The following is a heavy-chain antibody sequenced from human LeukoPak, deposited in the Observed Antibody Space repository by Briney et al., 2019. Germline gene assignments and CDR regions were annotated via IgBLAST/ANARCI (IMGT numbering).Heavy chain of an antibody. D-gene: IGHD1-1*01. CDR1: GFTFSSYV. CDR3: VTRGTTGTKYLEH. J-gene: IGHJ4*02. CDR2: FSVGGGGT. Sequence: GGSLRLSCAASGFTFSSYVMTWVRQAPGIGLEWVSTFSVGGGGTYYADSVKGRFTISRDNSKNTLHLQMNSLRVGDTAVYYCVTRGTTGTKYLEHWGQGTLVTVSS. V-gene: IGHV3-23*01.